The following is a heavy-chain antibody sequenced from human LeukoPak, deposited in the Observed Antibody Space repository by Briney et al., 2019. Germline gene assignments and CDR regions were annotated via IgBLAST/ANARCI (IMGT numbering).Heavy chain of an antibody. CDR3: VKVLNTINY. Sequence: GGSLRLSCAACGFTFSSHSMIWVRQAPGKGLEWVSAISGSGGSTYYADSVKGRFTISRDNSKNTLYLQMNSLRAEDTAVYYCVKVLNTINYWGQETLVTVSS. J-gene: IGHJ4*02. V-gene: IGHV3-23*01. CDR2: ISGSGGST. CDR1: GFTFSSHS. D-gene: IGHD5-12*01.